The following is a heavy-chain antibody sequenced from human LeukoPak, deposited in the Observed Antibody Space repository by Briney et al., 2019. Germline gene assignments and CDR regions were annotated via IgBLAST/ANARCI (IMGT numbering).Heavy chain of an antibody. CDR3: ARDWQRGGYDYKDY. CDR2: ISAYNGNT. V-gene: IGHV1-18*01. CDR1: GYTFTSYG. Sequence: ASVNVSCKASGYTFTSYGISWERQAPGRGLECMGWISAYNGNTNYAQKLQGRVTMTTDTSTSTAYMELRSLRSDDTAVYYCARDWQRGGYDYKDYWGQGTLVTVSS. J-gene: IGHJ4*02. D-gene: IGHD5-12*01.